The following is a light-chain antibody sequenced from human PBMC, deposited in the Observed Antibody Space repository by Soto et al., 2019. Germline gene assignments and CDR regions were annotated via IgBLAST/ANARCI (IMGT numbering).Light chain of an antibody. CDR2: AAS. J-gene: IGKJ1*01. V-gene: IGKV1-39*01. CDR1: EGISTY. CDR3: QQSYSTTWT. Sequence: DIQVTQSPSSLSASVGDRFTITCRAVEGISTYLNWYQQKAWKAPKLLIYAASSLQSGVPSRFSGSGSETDFTLTISSLPPEHFATYSCQQSYSTTWTFGQGTKVDIK.